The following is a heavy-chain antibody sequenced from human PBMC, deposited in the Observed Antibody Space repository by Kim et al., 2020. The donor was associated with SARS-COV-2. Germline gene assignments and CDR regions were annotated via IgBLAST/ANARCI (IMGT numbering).Heavy chain of an antibody. Sequence: ASVKVSCKVSGYTLTELSMHWVRQAPGKGLEWMGGFDPEDGETIYVQKFQGRVTMTEDTSTDTAYMELSSLRSEDTAVYYCRVVPAAMRYYYYGMDVWGQGTTVTVSS. J-gene: IGHJ6*02. CDR1: GYTLTELS. CDR2: FDPEDGET. CDR3: RVVPAAMRYYYYGMDV. D-gene: IGHD2-2*01. V-gene: IGHV1-24*01.